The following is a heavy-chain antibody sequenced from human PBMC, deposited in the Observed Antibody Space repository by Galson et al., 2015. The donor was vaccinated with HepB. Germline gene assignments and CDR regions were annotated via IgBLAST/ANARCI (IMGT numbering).Heavy chain of an antibody. CDR3: ATDATMVRGIGFYYYGMDV. CDR1: GYTLNELS. D-gene: IGHD3-10*01. J-gene: IGHJ6*02. Sequence: SGAEVKKPGESLKISCKVSGYTLNELSMHWVRQAPGKGLEWMGGFDPEDGETIYAQKFQGRVTMTEDTSTDTAYMELGSLRSEDTAVYYCATDATMVRGIGFYYYGMDVWGQGTTVTVSS. V-gene: IGHV1-24*01. CDR2: FDPEDGET.